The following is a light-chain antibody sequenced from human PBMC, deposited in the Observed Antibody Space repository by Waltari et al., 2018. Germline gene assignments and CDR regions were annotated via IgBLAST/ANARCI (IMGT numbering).Light chain of an antibody. CDR2: LAS. V-gene: IGKV1D-12*01. Sequence: DIQITQSLSSVSASVGARVIFTCRASQDISTWLAWYQQKPGTAPKLLIYLASTLQSGVPSRFSGSGSGTDFTLSIRNLQPEDSAIYFCQQSNFFPRTFGQGTKLEI. CDR3: QQSNFFPRT. J-gene: IGKJ2*01. CDR1: QDISTW.